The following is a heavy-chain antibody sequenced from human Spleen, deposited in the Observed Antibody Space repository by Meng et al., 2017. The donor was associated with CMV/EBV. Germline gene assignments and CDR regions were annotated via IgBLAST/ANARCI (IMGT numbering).Heavy chain of an antibody. Sequence: SETLSLTCTVSGSSNRTSSYFWVWVRQPPGKGLEWIGSVYSSGSPYYRSSLRSRVTISVDTSKTQFSLKLSSVTAADTALYLCARGNGYYPHWGQGVLVTVSS. CDR1: GSSNRTSSYF. CDR2: VYSSGSP. D-gene: IGHD3-3*01. CDR3: ARGNGYYPH. V-gene: IGHV4-39*02. J-gene: IGHJ4*02.